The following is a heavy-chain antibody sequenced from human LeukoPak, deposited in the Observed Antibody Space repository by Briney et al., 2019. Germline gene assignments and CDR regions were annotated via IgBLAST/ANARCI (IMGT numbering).Heavy chain of an antibody. CDR1: GGSISSGSYY. D-gene: IGHD4-17*01. CDR3: ARDGSHYGDPY. Sequence: SSETPSLTCTVSGGSISSGSYYWSWIRQPAGKGLEWIGRIYTSGSTNYNPSLKSRVTISVDTSKNQFSLKLSSVTAADTAVYYCARDGSHYGDPYWGQGTLVTVSS. J-gene: IGHJ4*02. V-gene: IGHV4-61*02. CDR2: IYTSGST.